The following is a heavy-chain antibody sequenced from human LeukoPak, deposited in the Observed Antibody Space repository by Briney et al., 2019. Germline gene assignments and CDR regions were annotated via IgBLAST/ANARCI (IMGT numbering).Heavy chain of an antibody. Sequence: GGSLRLSCAASAGFTFSDYWMNWVRQAPGKGLEWVAIISQDGREKLYVDSVKGRFTISRDNAKSSLYLQINSLRAEDTAVYYCVGGIGWQPDYWGHGTLVTVSS. V-gene: IGHV3-7*03. CDR3: VGGIGWQPDY. CDR2: ISQDGREK. D-gene: IGHD6-19*01. CDR1: AGFTFSDYW. J-gene: IGHJ4*01.